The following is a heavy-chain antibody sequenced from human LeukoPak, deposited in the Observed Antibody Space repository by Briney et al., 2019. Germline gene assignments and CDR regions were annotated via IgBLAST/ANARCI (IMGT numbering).Heavy chain of an antibody. Sequence: ASVKVSCKXSGYTFTSYYMHWVRQAPGQGLERMGIINPSGGSTSYSQKFQGRVTMTRDTSTSTVYMELSSLRSEDTAVYYCAREGDGSGSYYEYYFDYWGQGTLVTVSS. D-gene: IGHD3-10*01. CDR2: INPSGGST. CDR3: AREGDGSGSYYEYYFDY. J-gene: IGHJ4*02. CDR1: GYTFTSYY. V-gene: IGHV1-46*01.